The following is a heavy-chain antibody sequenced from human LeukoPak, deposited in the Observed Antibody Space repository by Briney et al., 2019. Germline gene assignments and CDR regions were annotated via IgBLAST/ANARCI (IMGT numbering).Heavy chain of an antibody. CDR3: AREGGSSWDFDY. Sequence: SETLSLTCTVSGGSISSYYWSWIRQPPGKGLEWLGYIYYSGSTNYNPSLKSRVTISVDTSKNQFSLKLSSVTAADTAVYYCAREGGSSWDFDYWGQGTLVTVSS. V-gene: IGHV4-59*01. CDR2: IYYSGST. CDR1: GGSISSYY. D-gene: IGHD6-13*01. J-gene: IGHJ4*02.